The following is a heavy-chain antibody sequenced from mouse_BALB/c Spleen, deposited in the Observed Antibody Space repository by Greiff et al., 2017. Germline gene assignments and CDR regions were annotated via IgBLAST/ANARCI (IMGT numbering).Heavy chain of an antibody. D-gene: IGHD2-1*01. Sequence: QVQLKESGAELAKPGASVKMSCKASGYTFTSYWMHWVKQRPGQGLEWIGYINPSTGYTEYNQKFKDKATLTADKSSSTAYMQLSSLTSEDSAVYYCARRGYGNYDDFDVWGAGTTVTVSS. CDR2: INPSTGYT. CDR3: ARRGYGNYDDFDV. CDR1: GYTFTSYW. J-gene: IGHJ1*01. V-gene: IGHV1-7*01.